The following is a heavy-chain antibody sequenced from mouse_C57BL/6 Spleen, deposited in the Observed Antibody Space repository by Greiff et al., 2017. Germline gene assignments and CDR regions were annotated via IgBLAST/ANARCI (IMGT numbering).Heavy chain of an antibody. CDR2: IDPENGDT. D-gene: IGHD3-1*01. V-gene: IGHV14-4*01. J-gene: IGHJ1*03. CDR3: TTRGYFDV. Sequence: EVQLQQSGAELVRPGASVKLSCTASGFNIKDDYMHWVKQRPEQGLEWIGWIDPENGDTEYASKFQGKATITADTSSNTAYLQLSSLTAEDTAVYYCTTRGYFDVWGTGTTVTVSS. CDR1: GFNIKDDY.